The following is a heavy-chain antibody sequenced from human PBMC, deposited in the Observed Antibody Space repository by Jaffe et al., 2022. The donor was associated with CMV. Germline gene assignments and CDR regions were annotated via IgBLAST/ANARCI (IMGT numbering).Heavy chain of an antibody. CDR2: IKTKTDGGTA. D-gene: IGHD1-26*01. V-gene: IGHV3-15*01. CDR1: GFTFSVAY. Sequence: EVQLVESGGGLVKPGGSLRLSCAASGFTFSVAYMSWVRQAPGKGLDWIGQIKTKTDGGTADYAAPVKGRFTISRDDSINTLYLQMNSLKTEDTAVYYCGTGSAFDIWGQGTMVTVSS. CDR3: GTGSAFDI. J-gene: IGHJ3*02.